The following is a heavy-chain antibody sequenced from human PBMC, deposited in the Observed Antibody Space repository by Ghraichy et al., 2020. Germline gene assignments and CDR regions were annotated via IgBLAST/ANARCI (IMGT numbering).Heavy chain of an antibody. Sequence: SETLSLTCTVSGGSISSYYWSWIRQPPGKGLEWIGYIYYSGSTNYNPSLKSRVTISVDTSKNQFSLKLSSVTAADTAVYYCARDLFIGERFGQYGGNPDPYYYYGMDVWGQGTTVTVSS. CDR1: GGSISSYY. J-gene: IGHJ6*02. V-gene: IGHV4-59*01. CDR3: ARDLFIGERFGQYGGNPDPYYYYGMDV. CDR2: IYYSGST. D-gene: IGHD4-23*01.